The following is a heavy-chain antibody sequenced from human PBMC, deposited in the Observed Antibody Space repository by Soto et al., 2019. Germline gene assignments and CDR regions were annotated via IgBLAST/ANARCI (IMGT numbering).Heavy chain of an antibody. CDR2: IKSENDGGTI. CDR1: GFTFKTAW. V-gene: IGHV3-15*07. D-gene: IGHD3-16*01. J-gene: IGHJ4*02. CDR3: ADDCPAWGVYRIDY. Sequence: PGGSLRLSCAASGFTFKTAWMNWVRQTPGKGLEWVGRIKSENDGGTIDYAAPVKGRFIISRDDSKNTVYLEMNSLNTEDTAVKYCADDCPAWGVYRIDYWGQGTLVTVSS.